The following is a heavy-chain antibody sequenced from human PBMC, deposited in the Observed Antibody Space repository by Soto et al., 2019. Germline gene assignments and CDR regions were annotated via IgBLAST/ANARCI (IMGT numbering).Heavy chain of an antibody. V-gene: IGHV3-64*01. CDR1: GFTFSKYF. D-gene: IGHD1-26*01. CDR3: ARDSGRTEGWFDP. CDR2: VSPDGGRT. Sequence: EVQLVESGGGLVQPGGSLRLSCAASGFTFSKYFMHWVRQAPGKGLEYLSTVSPDGGRTYYANSVKGRFTISRDNSKNMLYLQVGSLRAEDMAVYYCARDSGRTEGWFDPWGQGVLVTVST. J-gene: IGHJ5*02.